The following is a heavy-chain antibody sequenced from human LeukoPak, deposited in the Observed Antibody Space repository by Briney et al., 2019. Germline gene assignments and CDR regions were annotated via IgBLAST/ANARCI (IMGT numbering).Heavy chain of an antibody. Sequence: GGSLRLSCAASGFTFSSYGMHWVRQAPGKGLEWVSSISTTSTYIYYADSLKGRFTISRDNAKNSLYLQMNSLRAEDTAVYYCARTNYYDSSGYFPPGCWGQGTLVTVSS. CDR3: ARTNYYDSSGYFPPGC. V-gene: IGHV3-21*01. D-gene: IGHD3-22*01. J-gene: IGHJ4*02. CDR1: GFTFSSYG. CDR2: ISTTSTYI.